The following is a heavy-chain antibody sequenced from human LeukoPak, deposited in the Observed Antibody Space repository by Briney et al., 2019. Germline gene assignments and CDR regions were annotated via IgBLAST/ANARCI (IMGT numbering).Heavy chain of an antibody. CDR2: IYYSGST. J-gene: IGHJ3*02. CDR3: ARDTCYYDTPDAFDI. D-gene: IGHD3-22*01. Sequence: SETLSLTCTVSGGSVSSGSYYWSWIRQPPGKGLEWIGYIYYSGSTNYNPSLKSRVTISVDTSKNQFSLKLSSVTAADTAVYYCARDTCYYDTPDAFDIWGQGTMVTVSS. CDR1: GGSVSSGSYY. V-gene: IGHV4-61*01.